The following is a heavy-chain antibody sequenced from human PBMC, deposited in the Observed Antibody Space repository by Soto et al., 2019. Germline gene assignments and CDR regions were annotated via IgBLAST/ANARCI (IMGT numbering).Heavy chain of an antibody. CDR2: NSDRGSYI. D-gene: IGHD3-22*01. CDR3: ARGISMVVVITPPGIDV. J-gene: IGHJ6*02. V-gene: IGHV3-11*01. CDR1: GFTFSDYY. Sequence: QVQLVESGGSLVKTGGSLRLSCAASGFTFSDYYMSWIRQAPGKGLEWVSYNSDRGSYIYYADSLKGRFTISRDNAKNSLSLQMNSLRAEDPAVYYCARGISMVVVITPPGIDVWGQGTTVTVSS.